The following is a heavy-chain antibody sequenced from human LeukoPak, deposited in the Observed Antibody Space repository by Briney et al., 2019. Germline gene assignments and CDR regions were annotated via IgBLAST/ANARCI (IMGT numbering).Heavy chain of an antibody. CDR3: ARIYGNYYMDV. J-gene: IGHJ6*03. D-gene: IGHD2-2*02. V-gene: IGHV4-59*08. CDR1: GGSISTYY. CDR2: IFYTGST. Sequence: PSETLSLTCAVSGGSISTYYCAWIRQPPGKGLEWIGYIFYTGSTNYNPSLKSRVTISVDTSKNQFSLRVPSVTAADTAVYYCARIYGNYYMDVWGQGTMVTVSS.